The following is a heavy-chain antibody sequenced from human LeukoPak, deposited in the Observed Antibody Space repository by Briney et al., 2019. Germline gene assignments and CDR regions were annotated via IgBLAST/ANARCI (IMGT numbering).Heavy chain of an antibody. CDR1: GFTFSSYS. D-gene: IGHD2-15*01. CDR3: ARDGGGVVVVVAATTGTGMDD. CDR2: ISSSSSSI. V-gene: IGHV3-21*01. Sequence: PGGSLRLSCAASGFTFSSYSMNWVRQAPGKGLEWVSSISSSSSSIYYADSVKGRFTISRDNAKNSLYLQMNSLRAEDTAVYYCARDGGGVVVVVAATTGTGMDDWGKGTTVTVSS. J-gene: IGHJ6*04.